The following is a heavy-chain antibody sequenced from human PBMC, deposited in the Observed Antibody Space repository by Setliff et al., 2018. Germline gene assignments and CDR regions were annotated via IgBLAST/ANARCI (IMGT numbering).Heavy chain of an antibody. CDR3: ARRIGTGHQAFDI. Sequence: LGESLKISCKGSGYSFTGYWIGWVRQMPGKGLEWMGIIYPGDSDTRYSPSFQGQVTISADKSISTAYLQWSSLKASDTAMYYCARRIGTGHQAFDIWGQGTMVTVSS. CDR2: IYPGDSDT. D-gene: IGHD6-13*01. CDR1: GYSFTGYW. J-gene: IGHJ3*02. V-gene: IGHV5-51*01.